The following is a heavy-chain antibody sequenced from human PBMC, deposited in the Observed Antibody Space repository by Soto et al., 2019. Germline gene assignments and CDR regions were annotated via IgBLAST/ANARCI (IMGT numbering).Heavy chain of an antibody. CDR3: AREGSSWSDYYYGMDV. Sequence: SETLSLTCAVSGGSISSSNWWSWVRQPPGKGLEWIGEIYHSGGTNYNPSLKSRVTISVDKSKNQFSLELSSVTAADTAVYYCAREGSSWSDYYYGMDVWGQGTTVTVSS. CDR1: GGSISSSNW. CDR2: IYHSGGT. V-gene: IGHV4-4*02. D-gene: IGHD6-13*01. J-gene: IGHJ6*02.